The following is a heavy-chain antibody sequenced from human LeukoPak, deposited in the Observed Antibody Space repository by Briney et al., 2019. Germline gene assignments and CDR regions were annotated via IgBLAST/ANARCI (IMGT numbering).Heavy chain of an antibody. V-gene: IGHV3-23*01. CDR2: IIGSGGST. CDR3: ARHYGGIWVLLCDI. D-gene: IGHD4-23*01. J-gene: IGHJ3*02. CDR1: GFSLTINA. Sequence: PRGSLRLSCVASGFSLTINAVRWVRPALEGGREWVSAIIGSGGSTYYTDSVKGRYTISRDNSNNTQYLQMNSLRAEYTAVYYCARHYGGIWVLLCDIWGQGTMVTVSS.